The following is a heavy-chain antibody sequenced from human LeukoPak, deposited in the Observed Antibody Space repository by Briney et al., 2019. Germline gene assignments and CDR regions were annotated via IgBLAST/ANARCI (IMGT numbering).Heavy chain of an antibody. V-gene: IGHV3-72*01. J-gene: IGHJ3*02. CDR2: SRNKANIYTT. D-gene: IGHD2/OR15-2a*01. CDR3: ARWHNSFDI. CDR1: GFTLSDHF. Sequence: GGSLRHSRAASGFTLSDHFMDWVPPAPGKGLEWVGRSRNKANIYTTIYAASLKGRFTISRDDSANSLYLQMNSLKVEDTAVYFCARWHNSFDIWGQGTMVTVSS.